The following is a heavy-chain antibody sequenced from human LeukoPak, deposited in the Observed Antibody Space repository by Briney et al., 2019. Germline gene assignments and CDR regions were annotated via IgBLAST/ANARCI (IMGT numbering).Heavy chain of an antibody. V-gene: IGHV4-59*01. D-gene: IGHD3-3*01. CDR2: IYYSGST. CDR3: ARDGGYYDFWSGYYEY. J-gene: IGHJ4*02. Sequence: SETLSPTCTVSGGSINNYYWSWIRQPPGKGLEWIGYIYYSGSTNYNPSLKSRVTISVDTSKNQFSLKLSSVTAADTAVYYCARDGGYYDFWSGYYEYWGQGTLVTVSS. CDR1: GGSINNYY.